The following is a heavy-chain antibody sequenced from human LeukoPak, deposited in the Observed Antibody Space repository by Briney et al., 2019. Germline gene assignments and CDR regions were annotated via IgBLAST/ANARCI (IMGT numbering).Heavy chain of an antibody. V-gene: IGHV1-18*01. Sequence: ASVTVSCRASGYTFTIYGISWVRQAPGQGREWMGWISAYNGNTNYAQKLQGRVTMTTDTSTSTAYMELRSLRSDDTAVYYCARTGSDSSGYYSFDYWGQGTLVTVSS. D-gene: IGHD3-22*01. J-gene: IGHJ4*02. CDR2: ISAYNGNT. CDR3: ARTGSDSSGYYSFDY. CDR1: GYTFTIYG.